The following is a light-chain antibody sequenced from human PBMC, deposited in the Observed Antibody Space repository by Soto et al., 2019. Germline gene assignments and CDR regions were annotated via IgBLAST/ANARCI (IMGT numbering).Light chain of an antibody. V-gene: IGLV2-14*01. CDR3: SSYKSGSTPYV. CDR2: EVS. J-gene: IGLJ1*01. CDR1: SSDVGGHNF. Sequence: QSALTQPASVSGSPGQSITISCTGSSSDVGGHNFVSWYQQHPGKAPKLMIYEVSDRPSGVSNRFSGSKSGNTASLTISRLQAEDEADYYCSSYKSGSTPYVFGTGTKLTVL.